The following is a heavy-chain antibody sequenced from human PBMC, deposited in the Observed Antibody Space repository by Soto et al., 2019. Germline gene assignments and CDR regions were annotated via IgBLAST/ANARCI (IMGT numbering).Heavy chain of an antibody. D-gene: IGHD2-15*01. CDR2: RYYSEST. J-gene: IGHJ4*02. CDR1: GGSITTGGYY. CDR3: ARTKCSGGSCYSWSLDY. V-gene: IGHV4-31*03. Sequence: SETLSLTCTVSGGSITTGGYYWSWIRQLPGKGLEWIGHRYYSESTYYNPSLKSRVSISLDTSKNHFSLKLSFVTAADTAMYYCARTKCSGGSCYSWSLDYWGQGTPVTVSS.